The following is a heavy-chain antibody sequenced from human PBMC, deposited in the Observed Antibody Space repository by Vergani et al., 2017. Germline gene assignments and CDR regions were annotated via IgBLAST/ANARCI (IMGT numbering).Heavy chain of an antibody. CDR1: GFTFSSYA. CDR2: ISYDGSNK. V-gene: IGHV3-30-3*01. D-gene: IGHD1-7*01. Sequence: QVQLVESGGGVVQPGRSLRLSCAASGFTFSSYAMHWVRQAPGKGLEWVAVISYDGSNKYYADSVKGRFTISRDNSKNTLYLQMNSLRAEDTAVYYCARDVVDWNYPHYYYYYMDVWGKGPRSPSP. J-gene: IGHJ6*03. CDR3: ARDVVDWNYPHYYYYYMDV.